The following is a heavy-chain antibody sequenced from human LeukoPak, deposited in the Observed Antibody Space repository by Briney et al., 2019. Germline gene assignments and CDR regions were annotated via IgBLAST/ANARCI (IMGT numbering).Heavy chain of an antibody. J-gene: IGHJ4*02. V-gene: IGHV3-11*06. Sequence: GGSLRLSCAASGFPFSEYSMNWVRQAPGKGLEWISYIGIDSGNTKYADSVKGRFTVSGDKARNSLYLQMNSLRVEDTAVYYCARDHNYALDNWGQGTLVTVSS. CDR2: IGIDSGNT. CDR1: GFPFSEYS. D-gene: IGHD4-11*01. CDR3: ARDHNYALDN.